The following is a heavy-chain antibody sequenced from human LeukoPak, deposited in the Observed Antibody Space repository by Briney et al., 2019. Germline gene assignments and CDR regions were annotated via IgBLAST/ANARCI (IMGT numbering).Heavy chain of an antibody. V-gene: IGHV1-3*04. CDR1: GYTFSSYS. J-gene: IGHJ4*02. CDR2: INTDNGNT. D-gene: IGHD2-21*01. Sequence: VSVKVSCKASGYTFSSYSMHWVRQAPGQRLEWMGWINTDNGNTEYSQKFQGRVTFTRDTSASIAYMELGSLRSEDTAVYYCARDGHSKDYGDYWGQGTLVTVSS. CDR3: ARDGHSKDYGDY.